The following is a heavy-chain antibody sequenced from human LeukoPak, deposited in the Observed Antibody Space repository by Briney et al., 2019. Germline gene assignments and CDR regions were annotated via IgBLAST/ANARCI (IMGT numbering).Heavy chain of an antibody. Sequence: SETLSLTCTASGGSISSYYWSWIRQPAGKGLEWIGRIYTSGSTNYNPSLKSRVTMSVDTSKNQFSLKLSSVTAADTAVYYCARGFSSSGSYKWFDPWGQGTLVTVSS. CDR3: ARGFSSSGSYKWFDP. CDR1: GGSISSYY. V-gene: IGHV4-4*07. D-gene: IGHD3-10*01. J-gene: IGHJ5*02. CDR2: IYTSGST.